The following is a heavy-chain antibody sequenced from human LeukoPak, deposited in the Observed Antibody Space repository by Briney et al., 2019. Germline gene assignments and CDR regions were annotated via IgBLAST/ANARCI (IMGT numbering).Heavy chain of an antibody. CDR3: AREGGGSGLWYYDF. V-gene: IGHV3-64*02. J-gene: IGHJ2*01. Sequence: PGGSLRLSCAASGFTFSSYSMHWVRQAPGKGPEFVSVIGGGGVTTFYADSVKDRFTISRDNSKNTLYLEMGSLRAEDMAVYYCAREGGGSGLWYYDFWGRGTLVTVSS. CDR1: GFTFSSYS. CDR2: IGGGGVTT. D-gene: IGHD1-26*01.